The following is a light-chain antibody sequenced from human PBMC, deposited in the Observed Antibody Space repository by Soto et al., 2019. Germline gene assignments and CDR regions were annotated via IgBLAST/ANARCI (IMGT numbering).Light chain of an antibody. V-gene: IGLV1-44*01. CDR2: NNN. CDR1: SSNIGTNA. J-gene: IGLJ1*01. CDR3: AAWDDSPNGYV. Sequence: QSALTQPPSASATPGQRVTISCSGGSSNIGTNAVNWYQQLPGTAPKLLIYNNNQRPSGVPDRFSGSKSGTSASLAISGLQSEDEANYYCAAWDDSPNGYVFRTGTKVPVL.